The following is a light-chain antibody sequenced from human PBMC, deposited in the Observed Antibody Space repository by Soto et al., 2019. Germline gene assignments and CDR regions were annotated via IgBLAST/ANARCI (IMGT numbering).Light chain of an antibody. CDR1: QGVSSN. J-gene: IGKJ5*01. CDR3: QQYGSSPIT. CDR2: GAS. V-gene: IGKV3-20*01. Sequence: EIVMTQSPGPLSVSPGERATLSCRASQGVSSNLAWYQQKTGQAPRLLIYGASTRATGIPARFSGSGSGTDFTLTISRLEPEDFAVYYCQQYGSSPITFGQGTRLEIK.